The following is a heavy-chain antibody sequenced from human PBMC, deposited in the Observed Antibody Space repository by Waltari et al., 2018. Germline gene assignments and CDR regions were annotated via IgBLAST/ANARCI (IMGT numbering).Heavy chain of an antibody. V-gene: IGHV1-3*01. CDR2: INAGNGNT. Sequence: QVQLVQSGAEVKKSGASVKVSCKASGYTFTSYAMHWVRQAPGQRLEWMGWINAGNGNTKYSQKFQGRVTITRDTSASTAYMELSSLRSEDTAVYYCARGSSGSYYDAFDIWGQGTMVTVSS. CDR1: GYTFTSYA. J-gene: IGHJ3*02. D-gene: IGHD1-26*01. CDR3: ARGSSGSYYDAFDI.